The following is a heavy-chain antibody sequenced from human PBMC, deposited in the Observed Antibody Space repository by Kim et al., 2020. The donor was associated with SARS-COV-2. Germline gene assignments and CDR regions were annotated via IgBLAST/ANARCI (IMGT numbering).Heavy chain of an antibody. D-gene: IGHD3-10*01. Sequence: GGSLRLSCAASGFTFSSYAMHWVRQAPGKGLEWVAVISYDGSNKYYADSVKGRFTISRDKSKNTLYLQMNSLRAEDTAVYYCATSGSGGDYYYGMDVWGQGTTVTVSS. CDR2: ISYDGSNK. V-gene: IGHV3-30-3*01. CDR3: ATSGSGGDYYYGMDV. CDR1: GFTFSSYA. J-gene: IGHJ6*02.